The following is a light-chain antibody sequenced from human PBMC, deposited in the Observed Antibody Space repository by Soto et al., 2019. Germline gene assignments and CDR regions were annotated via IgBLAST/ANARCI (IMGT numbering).Light chain of an antibody. CDR1: SSNIGAGYG. Sequence: QSVLTQPPSVSGAPGQRVTISCTGSSSNIGAGYGVHWYQQLPGTAPKLLIYGNSNRPSGVPDRFSGSKSGTSASLAITGLQAEDEADYYCQSYASSLSGSVFGGGTKVTVL. CDR3: QSYASSLSGSV. CDR2: GNS. J-gene: IGLJ3*02. V-gene: IGLV1-40*01.